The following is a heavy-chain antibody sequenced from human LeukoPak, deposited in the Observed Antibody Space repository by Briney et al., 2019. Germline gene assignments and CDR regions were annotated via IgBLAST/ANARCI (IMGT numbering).Heavy chain of an antibody. CDR3: ARDTGDYDILTGYFRPPDY. D-gene: IGHD3-9*01. CDR1: GYTFTNYG. J-gene: IGHJ4*02. V-gene: IGHV1-18*01. CDR2: ISGYNGNT. Sequence: ASVKVSCKASGYTFTNYGISWVRQAPGQGLEWMGWISGYNGNTNSAQKFQGRVTMTTDTSTSTAHMELRSLTSDDTAVYYCARDTGDYDILTGYFRPPDYWGQGTLVTVSS.